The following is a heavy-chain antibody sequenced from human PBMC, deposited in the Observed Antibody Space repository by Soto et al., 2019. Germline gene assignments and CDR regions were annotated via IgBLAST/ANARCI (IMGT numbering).Heavy chain of an antibody. D-gene: IGHD2-2*01. V-gene: IGHV4-59*01. CDR2: IYYSGST. CDR1: GGSISSYY. CDR3: ARETSLVPPDVFDI. Sequence: PSETLSLTCTVSGGSISSYYWSWIRQPPGKGLEWIGYIYYSGSTNYNPSLKSRVTISVDTSKNQFSLKLSSVTAADTAVYYCARETSLVPPDVFDIWGQGTMVTVSS. J-gene: IGHJ3*02.